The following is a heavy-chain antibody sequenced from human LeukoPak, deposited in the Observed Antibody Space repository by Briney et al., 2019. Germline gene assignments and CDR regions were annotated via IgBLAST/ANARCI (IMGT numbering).Heavy chain of an antibody. J-gene: IGHJ4*02. CDR3: ARGGLEMATIAEFDY. D-gene: IGHD5-24*01. CDR1: GGSISSGGYY. CDR2: IYYSGST. Sequence: SETLSLTCTVSGGSISSGGYYWSWIRQHPGKGLEWIGYIYYSGSTYYNPSLKSRVTISVDTSKNQFSLKLSSVTAADTAVYYCARGGLEMATIAEFDYWGQGTLVTVSS. V-gene: IGHV4-31*03.